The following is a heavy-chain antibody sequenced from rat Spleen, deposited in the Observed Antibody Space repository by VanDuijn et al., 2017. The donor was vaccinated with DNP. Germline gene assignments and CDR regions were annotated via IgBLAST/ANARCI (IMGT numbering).Heavy chain of an antibody. CDR3: ARHDLAY. J-gene: IGHJ3*01. Sequence: EVQLVESGGGLVQPGRSLKLSCVASGFTFSDHNMAWVRRAPKKGLEWVATIAFDGRSTFYRDSVRGRVTISRENAKSVLFLEMGSLRSEDTATYYCARHDLAYWGQGTLVTVSS. V-gene: IGHV5-7*01. CDR1: GFTFSDHN. CDR2: IAFDGRST.